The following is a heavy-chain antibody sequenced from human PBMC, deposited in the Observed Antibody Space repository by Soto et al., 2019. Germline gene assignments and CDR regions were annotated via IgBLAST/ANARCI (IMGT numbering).Heavy chain of an antibody. D-gene: IGHD1-1*01. V-gene: IGHV1-18*01. Sequence: QVHLVQSGAEVKKPGASVKVSCKGSGYTFTSYGITWVRQAPGQGLEWMGWISAHNGNTDYAQRLQGRVTVTRDTSTSTAYMQLRSLRSDDTAVYYCARGRYGDYWGQGELVTVSS. CDR1: GYTFTSYG. CDR2: ISAHNGNT. CDR3: ARGRYGDY. J-gene: IGHJ4*02.